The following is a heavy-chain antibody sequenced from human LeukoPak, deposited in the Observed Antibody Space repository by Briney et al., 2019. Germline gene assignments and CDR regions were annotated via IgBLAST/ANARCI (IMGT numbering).Heavy chain of an antibody. D-gene: IGHD2-2*01. CDR1: TGSISSSSYY. Sequence: PSETLSLTCTVSTGSISSSSYYWGWIRQHPGKGLEWIGSIYYSGSTYYNPSLKSRVTVSVDTSKNQFSLKLSSVTAADTAVYYCAKEAEYCSSTSCLAGWFDPWGQGTLVTVSS. V-gene: IGHV4-39*02. J-gene: IGHJ5*02. CDR3: AKEAEYCSSTSCLAGWFDP. CDR2: IYYSGST.